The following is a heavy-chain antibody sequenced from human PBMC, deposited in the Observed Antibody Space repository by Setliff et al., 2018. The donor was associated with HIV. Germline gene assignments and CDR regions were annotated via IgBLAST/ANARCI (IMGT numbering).Heavy chain of an antibody. CDR2: LSWNSGSK. D-gene: IGHD3-22*01. CDR1: GFTFDDYA. Sequence: GGSLRLSCAASGFTFDDYAMHWVRQAPRQGLEWVSGLSWNSGSKRYAVSVKGRCTISRDNAKNSLHLQINSLRADETALYYCAKGGYYDPTAAFDIWGQGTMVTVSS. V-gene: IGHV3-9*01. CDR3: AKGGYYDPTAAFDI. J-gene: IGHJ3*02.